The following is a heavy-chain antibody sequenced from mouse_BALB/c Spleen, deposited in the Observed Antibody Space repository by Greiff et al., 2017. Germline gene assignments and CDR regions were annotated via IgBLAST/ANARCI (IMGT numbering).Heavy chain of an antibody. CDR3: ARDLYYAMDY. CDR1: GFTFSSFG. Sequence: EVKVVESGGGLVQPGGSRKLSCAASGFTFSSFGMHWVRQAPEKGLEWVAYISSGSSTIYYADTVKGRFTISRDNPKNTLFLQMTSLRSEDTAMYYCARDLYYAMDYWGQGTSVTVSS. J-gene: IGHJ4*01. V-gene: IGHV5-17*02. CDR2: ISSGSSTI.